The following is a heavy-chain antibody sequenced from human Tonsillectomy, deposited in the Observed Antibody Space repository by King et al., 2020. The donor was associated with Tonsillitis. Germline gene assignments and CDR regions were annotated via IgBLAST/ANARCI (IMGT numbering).Heavy chain of an antibody. V-gene: IGHV3-73*02. CDR3: TRRRGDSSSWSDY. Sequence: VQLVESGGGLVQPGGSLKLSCAASGFTFSGSAMHWVRQASGKGLEWVGRIRSKANSYATAYAASVKGRFTISRDDSKNTAYLQMNSLKTEDTAVYYCTRRRGDSSSWSDYWGQGTLVTVSS. J-gene: IGHJ4*02. D-gene: IGHD6-13*01. CDR1: GFTFSGSA. CDR2: IRSKANSYAT.